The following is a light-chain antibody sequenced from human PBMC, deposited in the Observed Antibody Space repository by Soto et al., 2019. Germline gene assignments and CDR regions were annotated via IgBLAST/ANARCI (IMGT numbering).Light chain of an antibody. V-gene: IGKV3-15*01. CDR2: RTS. CDR1: QSISSN. J-gene: IGKJ5*01. CDR3: QQYHNWPPIT. Sequence: EIVMTQSPATLSVSPGEIATLSFSASQSISSNLAWYQQKPGQAPRLLMFRTSSRATGFPARFSGSGSGTEFNLTISSLQSEDFGVYYCQQYHNWPPITFGQGTRLEIK.